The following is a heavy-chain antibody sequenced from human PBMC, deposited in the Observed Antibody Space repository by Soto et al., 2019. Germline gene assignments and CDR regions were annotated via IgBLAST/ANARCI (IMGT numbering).Heavy chain of an antibody. Sequence: VQLQESGPGLVNPSQTLSLTCTVSGGSVSSGDHYWNWIRLHPEKGLEWIGYIYYTGKVYRNPSLRSRVSLSVDTSQNQFSLNLASVTAADTAMYYCTRGEAAVGGHDDAFDVWGQGTSVTVSS. V-gene: IGHV4-31*03. CDR3: TRGEAAVGGHDDAFDV. D-gene: IGHD6-19*01. J-gene: IGHJ3*01. CDR2: IYYTGKV. CDR1: GGSVSSGDHY.